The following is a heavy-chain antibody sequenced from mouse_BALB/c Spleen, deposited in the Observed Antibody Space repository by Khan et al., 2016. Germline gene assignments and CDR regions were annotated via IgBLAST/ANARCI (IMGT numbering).Heavy chain of an antibody. D-gene: IGHD2-4*01. Sequence: QVQLKESGAELVRPGVSVKLSCKASGYTFTSHWMHWIKQRPEQGLERIGEIDPSNGDTNYNEKFKRKATLTVDKSSSSAYMQLSSLTSEDSAVYFCARYDYDGAYFSDWGQGTLVTVS. V-gene: IGHV1-53*01. J-gene: IGHJ3*01. CDR1: GYTFTSHW. CDR2: IDPSNGDT. CDR3: ARYDYDGAYFSD.